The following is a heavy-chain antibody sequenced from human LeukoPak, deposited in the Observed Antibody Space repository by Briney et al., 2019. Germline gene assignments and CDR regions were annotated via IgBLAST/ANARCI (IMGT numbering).Heavy chain of an antibody. CDR3: AKGILTGYFGLFDY. V-gene: IGHV3-48*04. J-gene: IGHJ4*02. CDR2: ISVSSSTI. Sequence: GGSLRLSCAASGFTFSTYSMNWVRQTPGKGLEWVSYISVSSSTIYFADSVKGRFTISRDNAKNSLYLQMNSLRAEDTAVYYCAKGILTGYFGLFDYWGQGTLVTVSS. CDR1: GFTFSTYS. D-gene: IGHD3-9*01.